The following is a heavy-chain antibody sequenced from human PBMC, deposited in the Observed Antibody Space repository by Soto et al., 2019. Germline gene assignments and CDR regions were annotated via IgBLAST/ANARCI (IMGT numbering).Heavy chain of an antibody. CDR3: ARDSAEHIVVVTAIPFFDY. Sequence: EVQLVESGGGLVKPGGSLRLSCAASGFTFSSYSMNWVRQAPGKGLEWVSSISSSSSYIYYADSVKGRFTISRDNAKNSLYLQMNSLRAEDTAVYYCARDSAEHIVVVTAIPFFDYWGQGTLVTVSS. CDR2: ISSSSSYI. J-gene: IGHJ4*02. V-gene: IGHV3-21*01. CDR1: GFTFSSYS. D-gene: IGHD2-21*02.